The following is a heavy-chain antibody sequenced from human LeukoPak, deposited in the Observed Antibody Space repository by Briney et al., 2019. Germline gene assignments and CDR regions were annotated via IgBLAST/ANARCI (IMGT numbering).Heavy chain of an antibody. CDR3: ARDSRIYSYGPPKF. CDR2: INPNSGGT. J-gene: IGHJ4*02. Sequence: ASVKVSCKDSGYTFTGYYMHWVRQAPGQGLEWMGWINPNSGGTNYAQKFQGRVTMTRDTSISTAYMELSRLRSDDTAVYYCARDSRIYSYGPPKFWGQGTLVTVSS. D-gene: IGHD5-18*01. V-gene: IGHV1-2*02. CDR1: GYTFTGYY.